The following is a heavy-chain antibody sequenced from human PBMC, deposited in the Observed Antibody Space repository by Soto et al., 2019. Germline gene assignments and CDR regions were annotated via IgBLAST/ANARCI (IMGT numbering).Heavy chain of an antibody. J-gene: IGHJ3*02. CDR3: ARDIMITFGGVIVHNRGAFDI. V-gene: IGHV3-7*01. CDR2: IKQDGSEK. D-gene: IGHD3-16*02. Sequence: EVQLVESGGGLVQPGGSLRLSCAASGFTFSSYWMSWVRQAPGKGLEWVANIKQDGSEKYYVDSVKGRFTISRDNAKNSLYLQMNSLRAEDTAVYYCARDIMITFGGVIVHNRGAFDIWGQGTMVTVSS. CDR1: GFTFSSYW.